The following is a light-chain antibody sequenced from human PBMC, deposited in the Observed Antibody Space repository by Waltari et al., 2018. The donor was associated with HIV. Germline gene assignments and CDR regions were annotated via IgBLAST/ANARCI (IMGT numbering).Light chain of an antibody. CDR2: TNN. Sequence: QSVLTQPPSASGTPGQRVPIPCSGSSSNIGSYPVNWYQQFPGTAPKLLIYTNNQRPSGVPDRFSGSKSGTSASLAITGLQSEDEADYYCAAWDDSLNGHVVFGGGTKLTVL. J-gene: IGLJ2*01. CDR3: AAWDDSLNGHVV. CDR1: SSNIGSYP. V-gene: IGLV1-44*01.